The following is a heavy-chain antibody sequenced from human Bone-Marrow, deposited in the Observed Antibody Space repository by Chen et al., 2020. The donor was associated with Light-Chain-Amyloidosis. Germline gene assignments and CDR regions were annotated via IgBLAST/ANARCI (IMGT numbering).Heavy chain of an antibody. V-gene: IGHV5-51*01. CDR2: IYPDDSDA. J-gene: IGHJ4*02. CDR3: ARRRDGYNFDY. CDR1: GNTFPNYW. Sequence: EVHLDQSGPEVKKPGESLKISGKGSGNTFPNYWIGWVRQMPGKGLEWMGVIYPDDSDARYSPSFEGQVTISADKSITTAYLQWRSLKASDTAMYYCARRRDGYNFDYWGQGTLVTVSS. D-gene: IGHD5-12*01.